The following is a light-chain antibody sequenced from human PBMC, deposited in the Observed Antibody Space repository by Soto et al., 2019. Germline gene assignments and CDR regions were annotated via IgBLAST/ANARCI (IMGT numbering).Light chain of an antibody. CDR3: QQSYSAPHT. CDR1: QSIADF. J-gene: IGKJ2*01. V-gene: IGKV1-39*01. CDR2: TAS. Sequence: DIQMTQSPSSLSASVGDRVTITCRASQSIADFLNWYQHKSGKAPKLLIYTASSFPSGVQSTFNRSGTCTDFTLSISTLQPADFAPYYCQQSYSAPHTFGQGTKLEIK.